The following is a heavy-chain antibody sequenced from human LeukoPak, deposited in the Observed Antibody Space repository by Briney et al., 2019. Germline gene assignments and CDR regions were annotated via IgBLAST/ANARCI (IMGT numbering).Heavy chain of an antibody. CDR1: GYTFTSYY. V-gene: IGHV1-46*01. CDR3: ARGLGYCSSTSCYLGY. Sequence: SVKVSCKASGYTFTSYYMHWVRQAPGQGLEWMGIINPSAGSTSYAQKFQGRVTMTRDTSTSTVYMELSSLRSEDTAVYYCARGLGYCSSTSCYLGYWGQGTLVTVSS. D-gene: IGHD2-2*01. CDR2: INPSAGST. J-gene: IGHJ4*02.